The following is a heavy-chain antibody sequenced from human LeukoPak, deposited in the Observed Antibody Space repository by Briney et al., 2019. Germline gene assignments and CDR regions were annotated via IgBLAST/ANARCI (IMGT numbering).Heavy chain of an antibody. J-gene: IGHJ3*02. Sequence: GRSLRLSCAASGFTFDDYAMHWVRQAPGKGLEWVSGISWNSGSIGYADSVKGRFTISRDNAKNSLYLQMNSLRAEDTALYYCAKTYSSGFRDPAGGAFDIWGQGTMVTVSS. V-gene: IGHV3-9*01. CDR1: GFTFDDYA. CDR2: ISWNSGSI. D-gene: IGHD6-19*01. CDR3: AKTYSSGFRDPAGGAFDI.